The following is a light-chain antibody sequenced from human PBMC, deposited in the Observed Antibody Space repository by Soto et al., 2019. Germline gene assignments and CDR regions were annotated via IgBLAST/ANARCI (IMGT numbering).Light chain of an antibody. CDR3: QQYDNSVWT. Sequence: IVLTQSPGTLSSSPGERATLSCRASQSVSTNNLAWYQQRPGQAPRLLIYGASRRATGIPDRFSGSGSGTDFTLTISRPEPEDLAVYYCQQYDNSVWTFRQGTKV. CDR1: QSVSTNN. CDR2: GAS. V-gene: IGKV3-20*01. J-gene: IGKJ1*01.